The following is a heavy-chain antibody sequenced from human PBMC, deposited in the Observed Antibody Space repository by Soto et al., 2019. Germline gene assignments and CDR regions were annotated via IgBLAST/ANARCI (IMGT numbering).Heavy chain of an antibody. Sequence: ASVKVARKASGYTCTSYYMQWVRQAPGQGSEWMGIINPSGGSTSSAQKFQGRVTMTRDTSTSTVYMELSSLISEDTAGCYCARDNGYYEMLTGYVNPPGYWGQGTLVTASS. J-gene: IGHJ4*02. V-gene: IGHV1-46*01. D-gene: IGHD3-9*01. CDR2: INPSGGST. CDR1: GYTCTSYY. CDR3: ARDNGYYEMLTGYVNPPGY.